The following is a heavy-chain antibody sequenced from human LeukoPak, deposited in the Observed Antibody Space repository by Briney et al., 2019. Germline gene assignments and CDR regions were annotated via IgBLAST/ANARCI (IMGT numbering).Heavy chain of an antibody. D-gene: IGHD5-18*01. CDR2: IYTSGST. J-gene: IGHJ4*02. CDR3: ASQRGYSYGPRGYYFDY. CDR1: GGSISSYY. V-gene: IGHV4-4*07. Sequence: PSETLSLTCTVSGGSISSYYWSWIRQPAGKGLEWVGRIYTSGSTNYNPSLKSRVTMSVDTSKNQFSLKLSSVTAADTAVYYCASQRGYSYGPRGYYFDYWGQGTLVTVSS.